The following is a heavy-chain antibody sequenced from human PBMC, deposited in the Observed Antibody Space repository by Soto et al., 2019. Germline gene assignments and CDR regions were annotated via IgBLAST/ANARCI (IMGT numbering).Heavy chain of an antibody. J-gene: IGHJ6*03. CDR3: ARGSGSYPRLYYYYYYMDV. CDR2: MNPNSGNT. CDR1: GYTITSYD. D-gene: IGHD3-10*01. Sequence: QVQLVQSGAEVKKPGASVKVSCKASGYTITSYDINWVRQATGQGLEWMGWMNPNSGNTGYAQKFQGRVTKTRNTYISTAYMELSSLRSEDTAVYYFARGSGSYPRLYYYYYYMDVWGKGTTVTVSS. V-gene: IGHV1-8*01.